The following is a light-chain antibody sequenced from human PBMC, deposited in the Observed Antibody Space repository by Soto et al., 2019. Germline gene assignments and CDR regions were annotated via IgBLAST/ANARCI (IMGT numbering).Light chain of an antibody. CDR3: NSYVGSNNYV. CDR1: SSDISDNKY. V-gene: IGLV2-8*01. CDR2: EVN. Sequence: QSVLTQPPSASGSPGQSVTISCTGTSSDISDNKYVSWFQQHPGKAPKVLIYEVNKRPSGVPNRFSGSKSGNTASLTVSGLQADDEADYHCNSYVGSNNYVFGTGTKVTVL. J-gene: IGLJ1*01.